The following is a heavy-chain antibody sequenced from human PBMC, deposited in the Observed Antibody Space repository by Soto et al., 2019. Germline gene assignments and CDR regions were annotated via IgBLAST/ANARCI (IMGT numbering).Heavy chain of an antibody. CDR2: VDYSGST. J-gene: IGHJ4*02. D-gene: IGHD3-3*01. Sequence: QLQLQESGPGLVKPSETLSLTCTVSGGSISSSSYSWGWIRQPPGKGLEWSGSVDYSGSTYYSRSSKSRVTISVDTSKNQFALKRSSVTAADTAVYYCARLGYDFWSGYYSSDFDYWGQGTLVTVSS. V-gene: IGHV4-39*01. CDR3: ARLGYDFWSGYYSSDFDY. CDR1: GGSISSSSYS.